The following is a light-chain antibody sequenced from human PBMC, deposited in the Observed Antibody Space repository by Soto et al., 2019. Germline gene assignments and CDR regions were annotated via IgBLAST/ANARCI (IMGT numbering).Light chain of an antibody. V-gene: IGKV3-15*01. CDR3: QQYNKWPPIT. J-gene: IGKJ5*01. CDR1: QSVRSN. CDR2: DAS. Sequence: EIVMTQSPATLSVSPGERATLACRASQSVRSNLAWYQQKPGKAPRLIIYDASTRATGIPASFSGSGSGTEFTLTISSLQSEDFVLYYCQQYNKWPPITFGQGTRLEIK.